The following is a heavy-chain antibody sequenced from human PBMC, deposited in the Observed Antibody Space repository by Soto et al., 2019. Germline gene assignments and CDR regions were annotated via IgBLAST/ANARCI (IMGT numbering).Heavy chain of an antibody. Sequence: SETLSLTCTVSGGSISSGDYYWSWIRQPPGKGLEWIGYIYYSGSTYYNPSLKSRVAISVDTSKNQFSLKLSSVTAAETAVYYCAREVVGGYQFSSAGMDVWGQGTTVTVS. CDR2: IYYSGST. CDR3: AREVVGGYQFSSAGMDV. D-gene: IGHD6-19*01. V-gene: IGHV4-30-4*01. CDR1: GGSISSGDYY. J-gene: IGHJ6*02.